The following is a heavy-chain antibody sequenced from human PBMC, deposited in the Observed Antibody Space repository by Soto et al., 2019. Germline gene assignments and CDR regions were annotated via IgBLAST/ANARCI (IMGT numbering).Heavy chain of an antibody. CDR2: IYTSGST. CDR1: GGSISSYY. J-gene: IGHJ6*02. Sequence: TSETLSLTCTVSGGSISSYYRSWIRQPAGKGLEWIGRIYTSGSTNYNPSLKSRVTMSVDTSKNQFSLKLSSVTAADTAVYYCARDGGSNIVATAPFGMDVWGQGTTVTVSS. V-gene: IGHV4-4*07. CDR3: ARDGGSNIVATAPFGMDV. D-gene: IGHD5-12*01.